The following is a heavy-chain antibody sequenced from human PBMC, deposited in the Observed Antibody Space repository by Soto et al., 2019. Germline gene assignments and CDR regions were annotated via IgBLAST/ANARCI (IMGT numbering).Heavy chain of an antibody. CDR2: INMDGSST. CDR3: ARGPRGLYHHDY. D-gene: IGHD2-2*01. CDR1: GFTFIRHR. V-gene: IGHV3-74*01. Sequence: GSLRLSCAPSGFTFIRHRMHWLRQAAGKGLVWVSRINMDGSSTNYADSVKGRFTISRDNAKNTLYLQMNSLRVDDTAVYYCARGPRGLYHHDYWGQGALVTVSS. J-gene: IGHJ4*02.